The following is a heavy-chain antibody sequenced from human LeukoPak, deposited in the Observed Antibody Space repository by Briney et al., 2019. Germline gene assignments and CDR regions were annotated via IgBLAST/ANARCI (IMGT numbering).Heavy chain of an antibody. Sequence: SETLSLTCTVSGGSISSSSYYWGWIRQPPGKGLEWIGSIYYSGGTYYNPSLKSRVTISVDTSKNQFSLKLSSVTAADTAVYYCARGSPDYYGSGSYYKVGYYYYMDVWGKGTTVTVSS. D-gene: IGHD3-10*01. V-gene: IGHV4-39*07. CDR1: GGSISSSSYY. CDR2: IYYSGGT. J-gene: IGHJ6*03. CDR3: ARGSPDYYGSGSYYKVGYYYYMDV.